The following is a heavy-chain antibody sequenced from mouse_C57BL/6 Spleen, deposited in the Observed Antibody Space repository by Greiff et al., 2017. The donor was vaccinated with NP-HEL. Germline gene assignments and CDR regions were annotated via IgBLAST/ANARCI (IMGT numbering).Heavy chain of an antibody. D-gene: IGHD2-4*01. CDR2: ISNLAYSI. V-gene: IGHV5-15*01. CDR1: GFTFSDYG. Sequence: EVKLVESGGGLVQPGGSLKLSCAASGFTFSDYGMAWVRQAPRKGPEWVAFISNLAYSIYYADTVTGRFTISRENAKNTLYLEMSSLRSEDTAMYYCARQGDYDGPSYFDYWGQGTTRTVSS. J-gene: IGHJ2*01. CDR3: ARQGDYDGPSYFDY.